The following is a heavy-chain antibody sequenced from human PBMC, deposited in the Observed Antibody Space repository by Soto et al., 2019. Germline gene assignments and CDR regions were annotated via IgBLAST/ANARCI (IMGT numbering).Heavy chain of an antibody. V-gene: IGHV3-21*01. J-gene: IGHJ4*02. Sequence: GGSLRRSCVASRFTFSDYSLNWVRQAPGKGLEWVSSISSTSSHTYYADSVKGRFTISRDNAKSSLYLQMDSLRADDTAVYYCARGSYGPSGYHWGQRTLVGVSS. CDR3: ARGSYGPSGYH. CDR2: ISSTSSHT. D-gene: IGHD5-18*01. CDR1: RFTFSDYS.